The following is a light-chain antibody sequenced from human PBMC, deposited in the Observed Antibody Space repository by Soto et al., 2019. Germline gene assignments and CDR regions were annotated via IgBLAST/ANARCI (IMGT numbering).Light chain of an antibody. CDR1: SSDVGGYDS. CDR3: SSYTGSNTLVV. V-gene: IGLV2-14*01. J-gene: IGLJ3*02. CDR2: EVT. Sequence: QSALTQPASVSGSPGQSITISSTGTSSDVGGYDSVSWYQQHPGKAPKLMIYEVTNRPSGVSNRFSGSKSGSTASLTISGLQAEDEADYYCSSYTGSNTLVVFGGGTKLTVL.